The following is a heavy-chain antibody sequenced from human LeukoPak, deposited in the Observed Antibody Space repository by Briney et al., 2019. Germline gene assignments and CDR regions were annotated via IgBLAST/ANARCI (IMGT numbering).Heavy chain of an antibody. Sequence: PSETLSLTCTGYSGSSSGYYWGWLRQPPGKGLEWIGYIYYSGSTSYNPSLKSRVIMSVDTSKNQFSLKLSSVTAADTAVYYCARHGTLPYYYDSSGYPFLDYWGQGTLVTVSS. D-gene: IGHD3-22*01. CDR3: ARHGTLPYYYDSSGYPFLDY. V-gene: IGHV4-59*08. J-gene: IGHJ4*02. CDR1: SGSSSGYY. CDR2: IYYSGST.